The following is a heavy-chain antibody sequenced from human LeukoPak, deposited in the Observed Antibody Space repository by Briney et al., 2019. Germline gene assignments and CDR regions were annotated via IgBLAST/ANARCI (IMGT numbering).Heavy chain of an antibody. V-gene: IGHV4-59*01. CDR1: GGSLSSYY. Sequence: SETLSLTCTVSGGSLSSYYWSWIRQPPGKGLEWIGYIYYSGSTNYNPSLKSRVTISVDTSKNQFTLKLSSVTAADTAVYYCARDRAGYYGTPFDPWGQGTLVTVSS. CDR3: ARDRAGYYGTPFDP. D-gene: IGHD3-9*01. CDR2: IYYSGST. J-gene: IGHJ5*02.